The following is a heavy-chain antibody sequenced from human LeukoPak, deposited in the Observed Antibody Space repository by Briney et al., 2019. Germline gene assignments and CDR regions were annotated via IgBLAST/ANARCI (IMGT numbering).Heavy chain of an antibody. Sequence: SETLSLTCTVSGGSISSYSWSWIRQPPGRGLEWIAVIYNGGKTNYNPSLKSRVTISVDTSKNQFSLKLSSVTAADTAVYYCASLAYGGGWATYIDYWGQGTLVTVSS. V-gene: IGHV4-59*01. CDR3: ASLAYGGGWATYIDY. CDR1: GGSISSYS. D-gene: IGHD1-26*01. CDR2: IYNGGKT. J-gene: IGHJ4*02.